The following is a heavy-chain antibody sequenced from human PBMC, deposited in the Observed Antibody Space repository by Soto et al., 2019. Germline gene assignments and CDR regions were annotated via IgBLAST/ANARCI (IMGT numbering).Heavy chain of an antibody. CDR2: IGSSGSTI. V-gene: IGHV3-11*01. CDR3: ARDSSLYSYDSSGSLYGMDV. Sequence: PGGSLRLSCAASGFTFSDYYMSWIRQAPGKGLEWVSYIGSSGSTIYYADSVKGRFTISRDNAKNSLYLQMNSLRAEDTAVYYCARDSSLYSYDSSGSLYGMDVWGQGTTVTVSS. CDR1: GFTFSDYY. D-gene: IGHD3-22*01. J-gene: IGHJ6*02.